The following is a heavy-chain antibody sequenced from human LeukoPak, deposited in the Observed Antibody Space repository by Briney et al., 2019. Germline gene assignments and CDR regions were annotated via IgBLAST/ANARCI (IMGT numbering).Heavy chain of an antibody. CDR2: ITTISHYI. Sequence: GGSLRLSCAASGFTLIDYHMNWVRQAPGKGLEWLSSITTISHYIYYAGAVRGRFTISRDNAKNSLYLQINSLRGEDTDVYYCARSGGPGTYHQLRYNWFDPWGQGTLVTVSS. CDR1: GFTLIDYH. CDR3: ARSGGPGTYHQLRYNWFDP. D-gene: IGHD3-10*01. J-gene: IGHJ5*02. V-gene: IGHV3-21*01.